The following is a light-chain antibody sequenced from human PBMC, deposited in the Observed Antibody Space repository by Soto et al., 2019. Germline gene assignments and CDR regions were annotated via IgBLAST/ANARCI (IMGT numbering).Light chain of an antibody. CDR2: DVS. J-gene: IGLJ1*01. CDR1: SSDVGGYNY. CDR3: SSYTSSSAYV. V-gene: IGLV2-14*01. Sequence: SALTQPASVSGSPGQSITISCTGTSSDVGGYNYVSWYQQHPGKVPKLMIYDVSNRPSGVSNRFSGSKSGNTASLTISGLQAEDEGDYYCSSYTSSSAYVFGTGTKLTVL.